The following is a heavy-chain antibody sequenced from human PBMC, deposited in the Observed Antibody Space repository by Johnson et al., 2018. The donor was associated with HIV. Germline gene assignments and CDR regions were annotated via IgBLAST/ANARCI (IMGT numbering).Heavy chain of an antibody. CDR3: ARDRELLRADDAFDI. V-gene: IGHV3-30*03. CDR1: GFTVSSNY. D-gene: IGHD1-26*01. CDR2: ISYDGSNT. Sequence: QVQLVESGGGLVQPGGSLRLSCAASGFTVSSNYMSWVRQAPGQGLEWVALISYDGSNTYYADSVRGRFTLSRDNSKNTVYLQMNSLRAEDTAVYYCARDRELLRADDAFDIWGQGTMVTVSS. J-gene: IGHJ3*02.